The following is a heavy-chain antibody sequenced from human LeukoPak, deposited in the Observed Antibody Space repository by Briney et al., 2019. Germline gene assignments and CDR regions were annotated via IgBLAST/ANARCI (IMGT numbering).Heavy chain of an antibody. D-gene: IGHD2/OR15-2a*01. CDR3: AKSLQGGAHVIYGGMDV. V-gene: IGHV3-23*01. CDR2: ISGSGGST. J-gene: IGHJ6*02. CDR1: GFTFSSYA. Sequence: GGSLRLSCAASGFTFSSYAMSWVRQAPGKGLEWVSAISGSGGSTYYADSVKGRFTISRDNSKNTLYLQMNSPRAEDTAVYYCAKSLQGGAHVIYGGMDVWGQGTTVTVSS.